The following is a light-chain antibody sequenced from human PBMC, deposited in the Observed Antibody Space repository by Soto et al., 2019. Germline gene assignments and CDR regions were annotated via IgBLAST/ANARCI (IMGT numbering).Light chain of an antibody. V-gene: IGKV1-39*01. Sequence: DIQMTQSPSSLSASVGDRVIITCRASQSISGYLNWYQQKPGKAPKLLIYGASTLQSGVPSRFSGSGSGTDFTLTISNLQPEDFATYYCQQGDKTLSTFGPGTKVDIK. CDR1: QSISGY. CDR3: QQGDKTLST. J-gene: IGKJ3*01. CDR2: GAS.